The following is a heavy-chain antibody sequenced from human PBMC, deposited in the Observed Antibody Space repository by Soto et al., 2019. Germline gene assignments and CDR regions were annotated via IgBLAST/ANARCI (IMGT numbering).Heavy chain of an antibody. CDR2: ISGSGGST. CDR3: AKGGQLVSSWFDP. Sequence: EVQLLESGGGLVQPGGSLRLSCAASGFTFSSYAMSWVRQAPGQGLEWVSAISGSGGSTYYADSVKGRFTISRDNSKSTLYLQMNSLRAEDTAVYYCAKGGQLVSSWFDPWGQGTLVTVSS. J-gene: IGHJ5*02. CDR1: GFTFSSYA. D-gene: IGHD6-13*01. V-gene: IGHV3-23*01.